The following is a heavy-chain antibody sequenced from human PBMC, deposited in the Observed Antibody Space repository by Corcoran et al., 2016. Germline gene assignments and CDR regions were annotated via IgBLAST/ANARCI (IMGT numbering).Heavy chain of an antibody. D-gene: IGHD5-12*01. CDR2: IYYSGST. Sequence: QLQLQESGPGLVKPSETLSLTCTVSGGSISSSSYYWGWIRQPPGKGPEWIGRIYYSGSTYYNPSLKRRVTISVDTSKNQFSLKLSSVTAADTAVYCCARGGPDWSGPDYWGQGTLVTVSS. CDR3: ARGGPDWSGPDY. CDR1: GGSISSSSYY. J-gene: IGHJ4*02. V-gene: IGHV4-39*07.